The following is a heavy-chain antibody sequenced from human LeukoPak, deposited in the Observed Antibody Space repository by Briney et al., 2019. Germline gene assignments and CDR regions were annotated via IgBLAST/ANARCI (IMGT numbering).Heavy chain of an antibody. J-gene: IGHJ4*02. D-gene: IGHD6-13*01. CDR2: INPSGGST. Sequence: GASVKVSCKASGYTFTSYYMHWVRQAPGQGLEWMGIINPSGGSTNYTQKFQGGVAMTRDTSTSTVYMELSSLRSEDTAVYYCARDSGMKQQLDYFDYWGQGTLVTVSS. CDR1: GYTFTSYY. CDR3: ARDSGMKQQLDYFDY. V-gene: IGHV1-46*01.